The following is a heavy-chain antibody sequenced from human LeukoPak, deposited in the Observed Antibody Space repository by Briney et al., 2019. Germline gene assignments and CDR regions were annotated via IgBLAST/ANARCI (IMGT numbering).Heavy chain of an antibody. D-gene: IGHD7-27*01. V-gene: IGHV1-2*02. CDR1: GYSFNRYG. CDR2: INPNSGGT. CDR3: ARATGDLVDY. Sequence: ASVKVSCKASGYSFNRYGISWVRQAPGQGLEWMGWINPNSGGTNYAQKFQGRVTMTRDTSISTAYMELSRLRSDDTAVYYCARATGDLVDYWGQGTLVTVSS. J-gene: IGHJ4*02.